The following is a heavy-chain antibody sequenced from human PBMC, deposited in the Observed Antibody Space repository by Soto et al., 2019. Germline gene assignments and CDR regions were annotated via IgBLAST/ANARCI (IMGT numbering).Heavy chain of an antibody. V-gene: IGHV2-5*02. CDR2: IYWDDDE. J-gene: IGHJ4*02. Sequence: QITLKESGPTLVKPTQTLTLTCSFSGFSLTTGGVGVGWVRQSPGAALEWLALIYWDDDERYSPSLRTRLTITKDLSKNPVALIMTNMEPVDTGTYFCAHSRNLITEDAQVGDFDYWGQGAFVTVSS. D-gene: IGHD7-27*01. CDR3: AHSRNLITEDAQVGDFDY. CDR1: GFSLTTGGVG.